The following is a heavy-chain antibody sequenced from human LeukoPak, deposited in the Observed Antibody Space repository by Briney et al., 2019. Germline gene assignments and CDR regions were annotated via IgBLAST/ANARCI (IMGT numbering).Heavy chain of an antibody. D-gene: IGHD1-14*01. CDR3: AGSNHYYYGMDV. CDR2: TYYRSKCYN. CDR1: GDXVSSNSAG. J-gene: IGHJ6*02. Sequence: SQTLSLTCAISGDXVSSNSAGWNWIRQSPSRGLEWLGRTYYRSKCYNDYAVSVKRRITINPDTSKNQFSLQLNSVTPDDTAVYYCAGSNHYYYGMDVWGQGTTVTVSS. V-gene: IGHV6-1*01.